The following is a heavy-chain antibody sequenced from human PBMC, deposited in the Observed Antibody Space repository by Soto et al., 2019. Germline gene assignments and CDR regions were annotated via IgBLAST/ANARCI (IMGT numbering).Heavy chain of an antibody. V-gene: IGHV3-23*01. Sequence: GGSLRLSCAGSGFIFKNYALNWVRQSPGKGLEWVSSINGNGGNTNYAESVKGRFTISRDNSKSTLYLQMNSLRAEDTAVYYCAKLINSDSDYWGQGTLVTVSS. CDR2: INGNGGNT. J-gene: IGHJ4*02. D-gene: IGHD4-4*01. CDR1: GFIFKNYA. CDR3: AKLINSDSDY.